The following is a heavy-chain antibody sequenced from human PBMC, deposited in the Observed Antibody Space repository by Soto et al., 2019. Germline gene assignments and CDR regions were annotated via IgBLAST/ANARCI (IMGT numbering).Heavy chain of an antibody. V-gene: IGHV4-39*01. CDR2: IYYSGST. Sequence: QLQLQESGPGLVKPSETLSLTCTVSGGSISSSSYYWGWIRQPPGKGLEWIGSIYYSGSTYYNPSLKSRVTISVDTSKNQFSLKLSSVTAADTAVYYCARPIMTTVTTGWFDPWGQGTLVTVSS. J-gene: IGHJ5*02. CDR1: GGSISSSSYY. CDR3: ARPIMTTVTTGWFDP. D-gene: IGHD4-17*01.